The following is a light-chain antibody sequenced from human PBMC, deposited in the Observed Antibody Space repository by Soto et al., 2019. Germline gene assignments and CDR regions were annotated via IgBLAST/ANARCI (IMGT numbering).Light chain of an antibody. Sequence: DIQLTQSPSFLSASVGDRVTISCWASQGISSYLAWYQQNPGKAAKLLIYAASTLQSGVPSRFSDSGSGTDFTLTISRLQPEDFAPYYCQQSYDTGALTFVQGTRLEIK. CDR1: QGISSY. J-gene: IGKJ5*01. V-gene: IGKV1-9*01. CDR2: AAS. CDR3: QQSYDTGALT.